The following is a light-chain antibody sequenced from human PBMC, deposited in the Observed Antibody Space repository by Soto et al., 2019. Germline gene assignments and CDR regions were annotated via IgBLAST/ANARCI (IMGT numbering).Light chain of an antibody. J-gene: IGLJ2*01. CDR3: SSYTGSSTLV. CDR1: SSDVGGYNY. Sequence: QSVLTQPASVSGSPGQSITISCTGTSSDVGGYNYVSWYQQYPGKAPKLMIYDVSNQPSGVSNRFSGSKSGNTASLTISGLQAEDEADYYCSSYTGSSTLVFGGGTKLTVL. V-gene: IGLV2-14*01. CDR2: DVS.